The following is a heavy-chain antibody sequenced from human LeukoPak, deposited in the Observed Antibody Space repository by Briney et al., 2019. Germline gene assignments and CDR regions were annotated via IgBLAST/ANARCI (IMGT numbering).Heavy chain of an antibody. Sequence: SETLSLTCTVSGGSISSYYWSWIRQPAGKGLEWIGRIYTSGSTNYNPSLKSRVTMSVDTSKNQFSLKLSSVTAADTAVYYCARDNHPRAGYSYGCFWFDPWGQGTLVTVSS. CDR2: IYTSGST. V-gene: IGHV4-4*07. CDR1: GGSISSYY. J-gene: IGHJ5*02. D-gene: IGHD5-18*01. CDR3: ARDNHPRAGYSYGCFWFDP.